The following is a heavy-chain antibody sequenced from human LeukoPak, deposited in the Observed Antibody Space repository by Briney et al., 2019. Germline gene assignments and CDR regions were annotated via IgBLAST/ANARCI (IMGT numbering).Heavy chain of an antibody. D-gene: IGHD5-18*01. J-gene: IGHJ4*02. Sequence: PSETVSLTCTVTGGSISSYYWSWIRQPPGKGLEWIGYIYYSGSTNYNPSLKSRVTISVDTSKNQFSLKLSSVTAADTAVYYCARSAVGYSYGPFDYWGQGTLVTVSS. CDR1: GGSISSYY. CDR3: ARSAVGYSYGPFDY. CDR2: IYYSGST. V-gene: IGHV4-59*01.